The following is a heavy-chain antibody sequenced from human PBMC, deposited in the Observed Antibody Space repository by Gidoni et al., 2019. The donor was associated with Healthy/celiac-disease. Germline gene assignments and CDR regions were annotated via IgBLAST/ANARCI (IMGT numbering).Heavy chain of an antibody. CDR1: GYTFHSYA. V-gene: IGHV1-8*01. Sequence: QVQLVQSGAEVKKPGASVKVSCKASGYTFHSYAINWVRQATGQGLEWMGWMNPNSGNTGYAQKFQGRVTMTRNTSISTAYMELSSLRSEDTAVYYCARGRRFLEWLLPNWFDPWGQGTLVTVSS. CDR2: MNPNSGNT. J-gene: IGHJ5*02. CDR3: ARGRRFLEWLLPNWFDP. D-gene: IGHD3-3*01.